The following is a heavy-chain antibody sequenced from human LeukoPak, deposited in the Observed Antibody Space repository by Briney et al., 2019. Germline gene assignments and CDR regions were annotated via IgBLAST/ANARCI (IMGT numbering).Heavy chain of an antibody. CDR2: INPNSGGT. D-gene: IGHD2-15*01. Sequence: GASVKVSCKASGYTFTGYYMHWVRQAPGQGLEWMGRINPNSGGTNYAQKFQGRVTMTRDTSISTAYMELSRLRSDDTAVYYCARSSLHYTPPGDYAFDIWGQGTMVTVSS. CDR3: ARSSLHYTPPGDYAFDI. V-gene: IGHV1-2*06. J-gene: IGHJ3*02. CDR1: GYTFTGYY.